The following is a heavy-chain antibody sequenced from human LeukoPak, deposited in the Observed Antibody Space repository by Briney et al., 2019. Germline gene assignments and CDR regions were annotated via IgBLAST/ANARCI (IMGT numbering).Heavy chain of an antibody. J-gene: IGHJ6*02. D-gene: IGHD1-26*01. Sequence: GGSLRLSCAASGFTFSSYNMNWVRQAPGKGLEWVSYITPTGRTIYDADSVKGRFTISRDNVKKSLYLQMNSLRVDDTAVYYCARDYPGPTGYGMDVWGQGTTVFVSS. CDR1: GFTFSSYN. CDR2: ITPTGRTI. CDR3: ARDYPGPTGYGMDV. V-gene: IGHV3-48*04.